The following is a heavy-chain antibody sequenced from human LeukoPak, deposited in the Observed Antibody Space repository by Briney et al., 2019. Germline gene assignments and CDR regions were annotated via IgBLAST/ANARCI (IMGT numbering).Heavy chain of an antibody. CDR3: AREDTVTTTHDAFDI. CDR1: GGSISSYY. J-gene: IGHJ3*02. D-gene: IGHD4-11*01. CDR2: IYTSGST. V-gene: IGHV4-4*07. Sequence: SETLSLTCTVSGGSISSYYWSWIRQPAGKGLEWIGRIYTSGSTNYNPSLKSRVTMSVDTSKNQFSLKLSSVTAADTAVYYCAREDTVTTTHDAFDIWGQGTMVTVSS.